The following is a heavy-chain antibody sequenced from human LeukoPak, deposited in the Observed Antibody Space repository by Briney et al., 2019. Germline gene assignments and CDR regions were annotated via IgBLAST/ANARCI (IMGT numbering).Heavy chain of an antibody. CDR2: INPNSGGT. CDR1: GYTFTGYY. Sequence: ASVTVSCTASGYTFTGYYMHWVRQAPGQGLEWMGWINPNSGGTNYAQKFQGRVTMTRDTSISTAYMELSRLRSDDTAVYYCARAALGFGELSGWFDPWGQGTLVTVSS. J-gene: IGHJ5*02. CDR3: ARAALGFGELSGWFDP. D-gene: IGHD3-10*01. V-gene: IGHV1-2*02.